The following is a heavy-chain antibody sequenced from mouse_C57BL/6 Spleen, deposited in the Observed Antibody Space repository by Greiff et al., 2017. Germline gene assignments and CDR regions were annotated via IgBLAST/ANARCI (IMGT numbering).Heavy chain of an antibody. CDR3: ARFGNYLCYFDY. CDR1: GYAFSSSW. CDR2: IYPGDGDT. V-gene: IGHV1-82*01. Sequence: QVQLQQSGPELVKPGASVKISCKASGYAFSSSWMNWVKQRPGKGLEWIGRIYPGDGDTNYNGKFKGKATLTADKSSSTAYMQLSSLTSEDSAVYFCARFGNYLCYFDYWGQGTTLTVSS. D-gene: IGHD2-1*01. J-gene: IGHJ2*01.